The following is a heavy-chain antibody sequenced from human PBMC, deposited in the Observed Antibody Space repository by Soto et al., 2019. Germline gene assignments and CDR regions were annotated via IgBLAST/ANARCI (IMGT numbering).Heavy chain of an antibody. CDR2: INGDGSSI. V-gene: IGHV3-74*01. Sequence: GESLKISCAASGFTLSNYWMHWVRQDAGKGLVWVSRINGDGSSIIYADSVKGRFTISRDNAKNTLYLQMNSLRAEDTAVYYCVSDVVGGTNHWGQGTLVTVSS. CDR1: GFTLSNYW. J-gene: IGHJ4*02. D-gene: IGHD1-26*01. CDR3: VSDVVGGTNH.